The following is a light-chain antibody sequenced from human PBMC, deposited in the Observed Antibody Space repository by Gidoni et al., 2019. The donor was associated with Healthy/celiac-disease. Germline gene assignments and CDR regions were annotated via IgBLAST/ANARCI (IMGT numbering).Light chain of an antibody. CDR2: AAS. CDR3: QQSYSTPWT. J-gene: IGKJ1*01. CDR1: QSISSY. Sequence: DIQMTQSPSSLSASVGDRVTITCRASQSISSYLNWYQQKPGKAPKLLIYAASSLQSGDPSRFSGSGAGTDFTLTISSLQPEDVATYYCQQSYSTPWTFGQGTKVEIK. V-gene: IGKV1-39*01.